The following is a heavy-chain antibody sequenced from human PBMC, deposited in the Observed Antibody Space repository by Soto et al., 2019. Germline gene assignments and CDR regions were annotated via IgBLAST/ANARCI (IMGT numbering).Heavy chain of an antibody. CDR1: GFTFSDYY. V-gene: IGHV3-11*01. J-gene: IGHJ6*02. Sequence: PGGSLRLSCAASGFTFSDYYMSWIRHAPGKGLEWVSYISSGGSTIYYADSVKGRFTISRDNAKNSLYLQMNSLRAEDTAVYYCARVTTSSGAYYYYDMDVWGQGTTVTV. CDR2: ISSGGSTI. D-gene: IGHD1-26*01. CDR3: ARVTTSSGAYYYYDMDV.